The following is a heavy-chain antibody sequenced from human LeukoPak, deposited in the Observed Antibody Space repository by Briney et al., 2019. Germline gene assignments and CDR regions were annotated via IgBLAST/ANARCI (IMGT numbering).Heavy chain of an antibody. CDR1: GGSISTYY. Sequence: SEALSLTCTVSGGSISTYYWSWIRQPPGKGLEWIGYIYHSGSTNYNPSLKSRITISVDTSQNQFSLKLSSVTAADTAVYYCARDGYSGSDALWGQGTLVTVSS. V-gene: IGHV4-59*01. CDR2: IYHSGST. J-gene: IGHJ4*02. D-gene: IGHD5-12*01. CDR3: ARDGYSGSDAL.